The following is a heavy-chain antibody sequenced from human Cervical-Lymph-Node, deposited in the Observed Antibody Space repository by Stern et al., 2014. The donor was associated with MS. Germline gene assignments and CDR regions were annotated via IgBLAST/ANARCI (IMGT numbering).Heavy chain of an antibody. V-gene: IGHV4-59*01. Sequence: QLQLQESGPGLVKPSETLSLTCTVSGGSISSYYWSWIRQPPGKGLEWIGYIYYSGRTNYNPSLKSRVTISVDTSKNQFSLKLSSVTAADTAVYYCARDKNYYDSSGYFEDWFDPWGQGTLVTVSS. CDR1: GGSISSYY. D-gene: IGHD3-22*01. CDR2: IYYSGRT. J-gene: IGHJ5*02. CDR3: ARDKNYYDSSGYFEDWFDP.